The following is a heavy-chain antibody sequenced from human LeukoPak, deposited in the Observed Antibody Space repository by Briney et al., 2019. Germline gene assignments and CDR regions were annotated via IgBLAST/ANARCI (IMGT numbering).Heavy chain of an antibody. Sequence: PSETLSLTCTVSGGSISSSSYYWVWIRQPPGKGLEWIGSIYYSGSTYYNPSLKSRVTISVDTSKNQFSLKLSPVTAADTAVYYCARYWGDTAINWFDPWGQGTLVTVSS. CDR3: ARYWGDTAINWFDP. CDR1: GGSISSSSYY. CDR2: IYYSGST. J-gene: IGHJ5*02. D-gene: IGHD5-18*01. V-gene: IGHV4-39*01.